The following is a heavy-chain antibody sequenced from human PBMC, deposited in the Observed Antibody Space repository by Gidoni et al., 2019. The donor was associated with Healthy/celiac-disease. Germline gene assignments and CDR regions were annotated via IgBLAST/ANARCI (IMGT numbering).Heavy chain of an antibody. V-gene: IGHV3-33*01. CDR3: ARSDIVVVPALDY. D-gene: IGHD2-2*01. J-gene: IGHJ4*02. CDR2: IWYDGSNK. Sequence: QVQLVESGGGVVQPGRSLRLSCAASGFTFSSYGMHWVRQAPGKGLEWVAVIWYDGSNKYYADSVKGRFTISRDNSKNTLYLQMNSLRAEDTAVYYCARSDIVVVPALDYWGQGTLVTVSS. CDR1: GFTFSSYG.